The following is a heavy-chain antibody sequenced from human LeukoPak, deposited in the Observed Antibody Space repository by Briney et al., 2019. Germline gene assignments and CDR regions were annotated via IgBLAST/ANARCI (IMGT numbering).Heavy chain of an antibody. Sequence: GSLRLSCAASGFTSSSYTLDWVRQAPGQGLEWVSSISGSRTDIYYADSVKGRFTISRDNAKNSLYLQMNSLRAEDTAVYYCARDYGSGSPNWFGSWGQGTLVTVSS. V-gene: IGHV3-21*01. CDR2: ISGSRTDI. D-gene: IGHD3-10*01. CDR1: GFTSSSYT. J-gene: IGHJ5*01. CDR3: ARDYGSGSPNWFGS.